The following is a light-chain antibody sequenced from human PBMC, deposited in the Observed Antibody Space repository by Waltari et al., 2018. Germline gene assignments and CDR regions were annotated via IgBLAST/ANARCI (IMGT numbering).Light chain of an antibody. Sequence: IVMTQSPLSLPVTPGEPASISCRSSQSLLHSSGYNFLYWYLQKPGQSPQFLIYLGSNRASGVPDRFSGSGSGTDFILKISRVEAEDVGIYYCMQALQAPRTFGQGTKLEIK. V-gene: IGKV2-28*01. J-gene: IGKJ2*01. CDR1: QSLLHSSGYNF. CDR2: LGS. CDR3: MQALQAPRT.